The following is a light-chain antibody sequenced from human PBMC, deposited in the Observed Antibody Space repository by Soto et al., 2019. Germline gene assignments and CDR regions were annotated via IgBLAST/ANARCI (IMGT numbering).Light chain of an antibody. CDR2: GVY. CDR1: QSVDNTF. CDR3: QQYMSSVT. J-gene: IGKJ1*01. V-gene: IGKV3-20*01. Sequence: EIVLTQSPGSLSLSPGERATLSCRASQSVDNTFFAGYQKKPGQAPRLLMYGVYKRATGITDRFSGSGSGTDLTLTISRLEPEDFAVYYCQQYMSSVTFGQGTRVEI.